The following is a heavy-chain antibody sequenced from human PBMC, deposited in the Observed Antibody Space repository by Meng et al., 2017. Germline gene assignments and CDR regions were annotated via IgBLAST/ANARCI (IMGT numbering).Heavy chain of an antibody. J-gene: IGHJ6*02. D-gene: IGHD2-15*01. Sequence: GESLKISCAASGFTFSSYAMHWVRQAPGKGLEWVAVISYDGSNKYYADSVKGRFTISRDNSKNTLYLQMNSLRAEDTAVYYCAGAPTETPLLSYYYYGMDVWGQGTTVTVSS. CDR1: GFTFSSYA. CDR3: AGAPTETPLLSYYYYGMDV. V-gene: IGHV3-30*04. CDR2: ISYDGSNK.